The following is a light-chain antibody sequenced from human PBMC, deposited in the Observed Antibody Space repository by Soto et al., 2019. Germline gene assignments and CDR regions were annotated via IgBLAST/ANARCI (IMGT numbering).Light chain of an antibody. CDR3: QQSYSTPMYT. J-gene: IGKJ2*01. V-gene: IGKV1-39*01. CDR1: QSISSY. CDR2: AAS. Sequence: DIQMTQSPSSLSASVGDRVTITCLASQSISSYLNWYQQKPGKAPNLLIYAASSLESGVPSRFSGSGSGTDFTLTISSLQPEDFATYYCQQSYSTPMYTFGQGTKVDIK.